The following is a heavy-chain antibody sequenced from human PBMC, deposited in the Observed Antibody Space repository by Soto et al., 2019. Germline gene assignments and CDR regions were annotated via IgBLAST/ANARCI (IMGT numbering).Heavy chain of an antibody. CDR3: ARAILGYCISTSCTNWFDP. V-gene: IGHV4-59*01. Sequence: SETLSLTCTVSGGSISSYYWSWIRQPPGKGLEWIGYIYYSGSTNYNPSLKSRVTISVDTSKNQFSLKLSSVTAADTAVYYCARAILGYCISTSCTNWFDPWGQGTLVTVSS. D-gene: IGHD2-2*01. J-gene: IGHJ5*02. CDR1: GGSISSYY. CDR2: IYYSGST.